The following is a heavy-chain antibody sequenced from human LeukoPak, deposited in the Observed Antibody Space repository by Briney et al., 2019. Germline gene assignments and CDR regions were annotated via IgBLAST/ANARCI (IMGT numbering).Heavy chain of an antibody. Sequence: PSETLSLTCSVSSGSITSHFWSWIRQPAGKGLEWIGRISTTGSTSYNPSLKSRVTMSVDTSTNQLSLKLSSVTAADTAVYYCAREVEMARQFDYWGQGTLVTVSS. V-gene: IGHV4-4*07. CDR1: SGSITSHF. J-gene: IGHJ4*02. CDR2: ISTTGST. D-gene: IGHD5-24*01. CDR3: AREVEMARQFDY.